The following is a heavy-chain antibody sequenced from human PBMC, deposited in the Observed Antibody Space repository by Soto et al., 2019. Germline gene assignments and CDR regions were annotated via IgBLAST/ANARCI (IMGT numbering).Heavy chain of an antibody. V-gene: IGHV3-23*01. CDR2: ILGSGGST. D-gene: IGHD6-19*01. CDR3: TKGAWLDY. Sequence: GGSHRLSSKASGLTCVTFDMSWVRQAPGKGLEWVSVILGSGGSTHYADAVKGRFTISRDNSKNTLYLQVNSLRAEDTAIYYCTKGAWLDYWGQGTLVTVS. CDR1: GLTCVTFD. J-gene: IGHJ4*02.